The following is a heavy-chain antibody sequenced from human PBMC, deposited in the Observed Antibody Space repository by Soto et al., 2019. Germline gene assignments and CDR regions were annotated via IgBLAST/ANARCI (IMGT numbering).Heavy chain of an antibody. D-gene: IGHD1-1*01. Sequence: SETLSLTCTVSGGSISSYYWSWIRQPPGKGLEWIGYIYYSGSTNYNPSLKSRVTISVDTSKNQTSLKLSAVTAADTAVYYCASGGISSCLDPWGKGTRVTAS. J-gene: IGHJ5*02. V-gene: IGHV4-59*08. CDR3: ASGGISSCLDP. CDR1: GGSISSYY. CDR2: IYYSGST.